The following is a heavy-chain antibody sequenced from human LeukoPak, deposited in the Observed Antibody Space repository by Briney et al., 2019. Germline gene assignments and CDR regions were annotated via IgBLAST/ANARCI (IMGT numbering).Heavy chain of an antibody. J-gene: IGHJ5*02. D-gene: IGHD2-8*02. CDR3: ARVKVVLGPWFDP. Sequence: ASVKVSCKASGYTFTSYYMHWVRQAPGQGLEWMGIINPSGGSTSYAQKFQGRVTMTRDMSTSTAYMELSSLRSEDTAVYYCARVKVVLGPWFDPWGQGTLVTVSS. CDR1: GYTFTSYY. V-gene: IGHV1-46*01. CDR2: INPSGGST.